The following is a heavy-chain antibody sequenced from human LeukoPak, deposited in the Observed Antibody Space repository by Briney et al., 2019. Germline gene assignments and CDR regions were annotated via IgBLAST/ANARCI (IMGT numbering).Heavy chain of an antibody. Sequence: GGSLRLSCAASGFTFSSYGMHWVRQAPGKGLEWVAVISYDGSNKYYADSVKGRFTISRDNSKNTLYLQMNSLRAEDTAVYYCATMIRPLDYWGQGTLVTVSS. J-gene: IGHJ4*02. V-gene: IGHV3-30*03. D-gene: IGHD3-16*01. CDR2: ISYDGSNK. CDR3: ATMIRPLDY. CDR1: GFTFSSYG.